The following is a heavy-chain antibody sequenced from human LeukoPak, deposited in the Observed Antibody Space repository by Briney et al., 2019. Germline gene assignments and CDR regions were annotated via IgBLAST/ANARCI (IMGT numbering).Heavy chain of an antibody. D-gene: IGHD3-10*01. J-gene: IGHJ4*02. CDR2: ISGSGSTI. V-gene: IGHV3-48*04. Sequence: PGGSLRLSCAASGFTFSSYSMNWVRQAPGKGLEWVSYISGSGSTIYYADSVKGRFTISRDNAKNSLYLQMNSLRAEDTAVYYCARGPLDITKLRGVVSPFDYWGQGTLVTVSS. CDR3: ARGPLDITKLRGVVSPFDY. CDR1: GFTFSSYS.